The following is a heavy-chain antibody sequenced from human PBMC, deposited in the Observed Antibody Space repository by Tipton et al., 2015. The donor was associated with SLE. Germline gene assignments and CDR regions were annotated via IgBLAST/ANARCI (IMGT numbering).Heavy chain of an antibody. CDR1: GGSISSSSHY. J-gene: IGHJ3*02. Sequence: TLSLTCTVSGGSISSSSHYWGWIRQPPGKGLEWIGSIYYSGSTYYNPSLKSRVTISVDTSKNQFSLKPISVTAADTAIYFCARHDRGRNAYDMWGQGTMVIVSS. D-gene: IGHD3-16*02. V-gene: IGHV4-39*01. CDR3: ARHDRGRNAYDM. CDR2: IYYSGST.